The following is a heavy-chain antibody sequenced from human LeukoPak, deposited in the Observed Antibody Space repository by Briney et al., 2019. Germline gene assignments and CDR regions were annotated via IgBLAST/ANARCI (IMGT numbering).Heavy chain of an antibody. V-gene: IGHV4-59*08. Sequence: SETLSLTCTVSGDSISGNYWTWIRQPPGKGLEWIGYIYYSGSTNYNASLNSRVTISVDTSKNQFSLKLSSVTAADTAVYYCARLGDGDNLRYFDYWGEGTLVTVSS. CDR1: GDSISGNY. J-gene: IGHJ4*02. D-gene: IGHD5-24*01. CDR2: IYYSGST. CDR3: ARLGDGDNLRYFDY.